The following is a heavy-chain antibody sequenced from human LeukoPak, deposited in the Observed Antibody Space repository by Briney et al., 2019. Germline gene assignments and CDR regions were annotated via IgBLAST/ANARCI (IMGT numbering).Heavy chain of an antibody. CDR3: ARDFFHGHCSGLSCFLLDY. Sequence: ASVKVSCMASGYIFTRYGISWVRQAPGQGLEWMGWISAHYGNTNYAQKFQDRVTMTTDTSTNTAYMELRSLRPDDTAVYYCARDFFHGHCSGLSCFLLDYWGRGSLVTVSS. V-gene: IGHV1-18*04. CDR1: GYIFTRYG. D-gene: IGHD2-15*01. CDR2: ISAHYGNT. J-gene: IGHJ4*02.